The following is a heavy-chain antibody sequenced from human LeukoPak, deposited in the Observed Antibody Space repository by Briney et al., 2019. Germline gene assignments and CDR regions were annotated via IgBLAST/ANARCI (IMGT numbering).Heavy chain of an antibody. CDR1: GGSISSYY. CDR2: IYYSGST. CDR3: ARTVMTLYYYYGMDV. D-gene: IGHD4-17*01. Sequence: PSETLSFTCTVSGGSISSYYWSWIRQPPGKGLEWIGYIYYSGSTNYNPSLKSRVTISVDTSKNQFSLKLSSVTAADTAVYYCARTVMTLYYYYGMDVWGQGTTVTVSS. J-gene: IGHJ6*02. V-gene: IGHV4-59*01.